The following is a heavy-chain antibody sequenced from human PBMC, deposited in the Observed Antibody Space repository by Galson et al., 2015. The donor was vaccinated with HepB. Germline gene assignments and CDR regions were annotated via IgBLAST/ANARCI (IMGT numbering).Heavy chain of an antibody. CDR1: GGPISSGGYY. J-gene: IGHJ4*02. CDR3: ARARNGRACRICAGELER. D-gene: IGHD1-1*01. V-gene: IGHV4-31*03. Sequence: TLSLTCTVSGGPISSGGYYWSWIRQHPGKGLEWIGYIYYSGSTYYNPSLKSRVTISVDTSKNQFSLKLSSVTAADTAVYYCARARNGRACRICAGELERWGQGTLVTVSS. CDR2: IYYSGST.